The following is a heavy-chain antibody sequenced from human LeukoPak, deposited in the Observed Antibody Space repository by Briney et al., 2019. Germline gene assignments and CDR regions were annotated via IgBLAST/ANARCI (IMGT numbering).Heavy chain of an antibody. CDR2: AFYTGNT. V-gene: IGHV4-39*01. CDR3: ARGRGQWLASRD. J-gene: IGHJ4*02. Sequence: PSETLSLTCTVSGGSINGGVSYWGWIRQSPGKGLEWIGSAFYTGNTYYNPSLESRITVGVDTSRDQFTLKMKSVTASDTAVYFCARGRGQWLASRDWGQGILVTVSS. CDR1: GGSINGGVSY. D-gene: IGHD6-19*01.